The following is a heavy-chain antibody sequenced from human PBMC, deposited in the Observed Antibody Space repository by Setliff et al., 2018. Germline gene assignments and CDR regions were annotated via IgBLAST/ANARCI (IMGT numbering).Heavy chain of an antibody. Sequence: PGETLKISCAASEFTFSTYVMTWVRQAPGKGLEWVSSIHGEGINTYYADSVKGRFTISRDNSKNTLFLQMNSLRADDTAVYYCMKKIIAGGGPPYDYFDYWGQGTLVTVSS. D-gene: IGHD1-26*01. CDR1: EFTFSTYV. CDR2: IHGEGINT. J-gene: IGHJ4*02. CDR3: MKKIIAGGGPPYDYFDY. V-gene: IGHV3-23*01.